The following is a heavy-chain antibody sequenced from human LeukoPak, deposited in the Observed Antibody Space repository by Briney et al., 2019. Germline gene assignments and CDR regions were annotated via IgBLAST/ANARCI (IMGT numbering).Heavy chain of an antibody. Sequence: SETLSLTCTVSGGSISSYYWSWIRQPPGKGLEWIGYIYYSGSTNYNPSLKSRVTISVDTSKNQFSLKLSSVTAADTAVYYCARDPGELISRLNWGQGTLVTVSS. V-gene: IGHV4-59*12. CDR3: ARDPGELISRLN. D-gene: IGHD1-26*01. CDR1: GGSISSYY. CDR2: IYYSGST. J-gene: IGHJ4*02.